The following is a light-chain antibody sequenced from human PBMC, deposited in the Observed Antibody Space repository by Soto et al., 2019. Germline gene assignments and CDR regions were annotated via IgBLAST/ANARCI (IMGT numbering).Light chain of an antibody. Sequence: DIQMTQSPSSLSAFLGDRVTITCQASQDISNYLGWYQQKPGKAPKLLIYDASNLETGVPSRFSASGSGTDFTFTISSLQAEDIATYYCQQYDNFPQTFGQGTKLEIK. J-gene: IGKJ2*01. CDR2: DAS. CDR1: QDISNY. V-gene: IGKV1-33*01. CDR3: QQYDNFPQT.